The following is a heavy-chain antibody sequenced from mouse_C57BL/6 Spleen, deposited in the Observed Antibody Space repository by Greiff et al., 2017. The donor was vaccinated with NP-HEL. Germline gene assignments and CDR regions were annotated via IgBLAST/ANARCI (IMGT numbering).Heavy chain of an antibody. CDR3: ARGEDSITTVVAPYYYAMDY. CDR2: INPSNGGT. Sequence: QVQLQQPGTELVKPGASVKLSCKASGYTFTSYWMHWVKPRPGQGLEWIGNINPSNGGTNYNEKFKSKATLTVDKSSSTAYMQLSSLTSEDSAVYYCARGEDSITTVVAPYYYAMDYWGQGTSVTVSS. CDR1: GYTFTSYW. V-gene: IGHV1-53*01. J-gene: IGHJ4*01. D-gene: IGHD1-1*01.